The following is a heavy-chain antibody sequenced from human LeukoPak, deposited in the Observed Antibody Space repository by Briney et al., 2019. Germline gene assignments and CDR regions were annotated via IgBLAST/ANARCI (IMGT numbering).Heavy chain of an antibody. V-gene: IGHV1-2*02. Sequence: ASVKVSCKASGYTFTGYYMHWVRQAPGQGLEWMGWINPNSGGTNYAQKFQGKVTMTRDTSISTAYMELSRLRSDDTAVYYCARADGDIAVVPAQDDAFDIWGQGTMVTVSS. J-gene: IGHJ3*02. CDR3: ARADGDIAVVPAQDDAFDI. CDR2: INPNSGGT. CDR1: GYTFTGYY. D-gene: IGHD2-2*01.